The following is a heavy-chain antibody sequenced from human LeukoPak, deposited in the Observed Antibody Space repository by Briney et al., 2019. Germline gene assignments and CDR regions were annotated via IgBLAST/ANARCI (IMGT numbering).Heavy chain of an antibody. V-gene: IGHV3-43*02. CDR1: GFTFDDYD. Sequence: GGSLRLSCAVSGFTFDDYDMHWVRQTPGKGLEWVSLISGGGGSTYFADSVKGRFTVSRDNSKNSLYLQMNSLRPEDTALYYCAKVPSSASGWYRFDYWGQGTLVTVSS. D-gene: IGHD6-19*01. CDR2: ISGGGGST. J-gene: IGHJ4*02. CDR3: AKVPSSASGWYRFDY.